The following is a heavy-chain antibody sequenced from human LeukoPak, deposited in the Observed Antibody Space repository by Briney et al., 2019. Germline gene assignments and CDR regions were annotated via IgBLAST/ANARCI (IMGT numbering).Heavy chain of an antibody. Sequence: PGGALRLSCAASGFTFEDYTMHWVRDGPGKTVEWVSLISWDGTPYYSDSVKGRFSISRDNSKNSLYLQIDTLRSEDTAFYYCVKDLSYESSGYVFDYWGQGTLVTVSS. V-gene: IGHV3-43*01. J-gene: IGHJ4*02. CDR1: GFTFEDYT. CDR2: ISWDGTP. D-gene: IGHD3-22*01. CDR3: VKDLSYESSGYVFDY.